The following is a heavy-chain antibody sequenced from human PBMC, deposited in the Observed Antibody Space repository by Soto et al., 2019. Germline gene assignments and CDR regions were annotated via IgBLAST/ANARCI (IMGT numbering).Heavy chain of an antibody. V-gene: IGHV3-23*01. CDR1: GFMFNNYA. J-gene: IGHJ4*02. Sequence: EVQLLESGGDLIEPGGSLRLSCAASGFMFNNYAMSWVRQAPGRRLEWVSTIRGGIDTSYHADSVRGRFSISRDDSKYTASLQMNNLRVEATPRYYCAKASLHTCHGATCYYFDSWGQGTPVTVSS. CDR3: AKASLHTCHGATCYYFDS. D-gene: IGHD1-1*01. CDR2: IRGGIDTS.